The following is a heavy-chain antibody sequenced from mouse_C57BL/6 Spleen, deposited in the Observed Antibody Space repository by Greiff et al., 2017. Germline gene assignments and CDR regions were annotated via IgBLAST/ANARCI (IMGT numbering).Heavy chain of an antibody. D-gene: IGHD1-1*01. CDR1: GFTFSDYG. CDR2: ISSGSSTI. Sequence: EVQRVESGGGLVKPGRSLKLSCAASGFTFSDYGMHWVRQAPEKGLEWVAYISSGSSTIYYADTVKGRFTISRDNAKNTLFLQMTSLRSEDTAMYYCASPYLYYGSSYAMDYWGQGTSVTVSS. J-gene: IGHJ4*01. V-gene: IGHV5-17*01. CDR3: ASPYLYYGSSYAMDY.